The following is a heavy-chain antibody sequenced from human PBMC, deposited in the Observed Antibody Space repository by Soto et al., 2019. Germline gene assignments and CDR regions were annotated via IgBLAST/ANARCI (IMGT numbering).Heavy chain of an antibody. CDR2: IVPMLGTP. Sequence: QVQLVQSGAEVKEPGSSVRVSCKASGGTFDNFIMNWVRQTPGQGLEWMGGIVPMLGTPTYAEKFKGRVTISATGSTCTMYWEAATLRSDDTATYYCATHATFSSSLRQSSGMDVWGQGTTVNFSS. CDR1: GGTFDNFI. J-gene: IGHJ6*02. V-gene: IGHV1-69*01. CDR3: ATHATFSSSLRQSSGMDV.